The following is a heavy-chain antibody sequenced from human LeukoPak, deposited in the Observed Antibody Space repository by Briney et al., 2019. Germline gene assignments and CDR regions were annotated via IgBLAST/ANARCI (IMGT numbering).Heavy chain of an antibody. CDR1: GFTFSSYD. CDR2: ISSSGSTI. J-gene: IGHJ4*02. V-gene: IGHV3-48*03. D-gene: IGHD3-10*01. CDR3: ARGPGYYGSGSYPSVY. Sequence: GGSLRLSCAASGFTFSSYDMNWVRQAPGKGLECVSYISSSGSTIYYADSVKGRFTISRDNAKNSLYLQMNSLRAEDTAVYYCARGPGYYGSGSYPSVYWGQGTLVTVSS.